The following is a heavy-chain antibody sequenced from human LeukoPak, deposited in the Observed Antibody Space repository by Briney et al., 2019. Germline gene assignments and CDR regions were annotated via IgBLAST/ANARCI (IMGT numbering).Heavy chain of an antibody. CDR2: IYDSGSA. D-gene: IGHD5-12*01. Sequence: SETLSLTCTVSGVSINSHYWSWIRQPPGKGLEWIGFIYDSGSANYNPSLKSRVTISVDTSKNQFSLKLSSVTAADTAVYFCARSRGYSGYDLIDYWGQGTLVTVSS. CDR3: ARSRGYSGYDLIDY. CDR1: GVSINSHY. V-gene: IGHV4-59*11. J-gene: IGHJ4*02.